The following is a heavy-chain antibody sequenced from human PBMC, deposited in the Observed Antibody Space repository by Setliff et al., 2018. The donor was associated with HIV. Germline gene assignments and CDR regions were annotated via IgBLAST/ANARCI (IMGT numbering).Heavy chain of an antibody. D-gene: IGHD3-3*01. Sequence: GASVKVSCKASGYTFTKSIIHWVRQAPGQGLEWMGAIIPSGGSTGYAEKFQARVTLTRDTSTSTVYMELGGLREEDTAVYYCARDGASGSGYYWADYWGQGTLVTVSS. V-gene: IGHV1-46*01. CDR1: GYTFTKSI. CDR3: ARDGASGSGYYWADY. CDR2: IIPSGGST. J-gene: IGHJ4*02.